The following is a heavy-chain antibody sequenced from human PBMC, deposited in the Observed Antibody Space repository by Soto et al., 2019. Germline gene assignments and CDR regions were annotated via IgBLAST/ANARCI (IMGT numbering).Heavy chain of an antibody. D-gene: IGHD6-19*01. CDR1: GYTFTSYY. V-gene: IGHV1-46*03. Sequence: QVQLVQSGAEVKKPGASVKVSCKASGYTFTSYYMHWVRQAPGQGLEWMGIINPSGGSTSYAQKFQGRVTMTRDTSTSTVYMELSSLRSEDTAVYYCARGVPVAGTGQGNWFDPWGQGTLVTVSS. CDR3: ARGVPVAGTGQGNWFDP. J-gene: IGHJ5*02. CDR2: INPSGGST.